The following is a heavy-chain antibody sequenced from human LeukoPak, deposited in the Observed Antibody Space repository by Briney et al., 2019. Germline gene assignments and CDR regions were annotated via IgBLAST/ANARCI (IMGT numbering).Heavy chain of an antibody. V-gene: IGHV3-66*01. CDR2: IYSGGST. D-gene: IGHD6-13*01. J-gene: IGHJ6*02. CDR3: AREGWYSSSWYSIDFGMDV. CDR1: GFTVSSNY. Sequence: GGSLRLSCAASGFTVSSNYMSWVRQAPGKGLEWVSVIYSGGSTYYADSVKGRFTISRGNSENTLYLQMNSLRAEDTAVYYCAREGWYSSSWYSIDFGMDVWGQGTTVTVSS.